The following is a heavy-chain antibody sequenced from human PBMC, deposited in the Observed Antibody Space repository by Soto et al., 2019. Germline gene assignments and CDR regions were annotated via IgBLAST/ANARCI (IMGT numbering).Heavy chain of an antibody. V-gene: IGHV4-31*03. CDR3: ATKGYCSGGSCVAAFDI. D-gene: IGHD2-15*01. J-gene: IGHJ3*02. CDR1: GGSISSGGYY. Sequence: QVQLQESGPGLVKPSQTLSLTCTVSGGSISSGGYYWSWIRQHPGKGLEWIGYIYYSGSTYYNPSLKSRVTISVDTSKNQFSLKLSSVTAADTAEYYCATKGYCSGGSCVAAFDIWGQGTMVTVSS. CDR2: IYYSGST.